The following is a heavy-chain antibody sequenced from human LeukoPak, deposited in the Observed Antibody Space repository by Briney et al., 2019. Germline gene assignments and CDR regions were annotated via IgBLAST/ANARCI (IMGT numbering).Heavy chain of an antibody. CDR3: ASGKARRFDY. CDR1: DGSISSYY. J-gene: IGHJ4*02. V-gene: IGHV4-59*01. D-gene: IGHD6-6*01. Sequence: SETLSLTCTVSDGSISSYYWSWIRQPPGKGLEWIGYIYYSGSTNYNPSLKSRVTISVDTSKNQFSLKLSSVTAADTAVYYCASGKARRFDYWGQGTLVTVSS. CDR2: IYYSGST.